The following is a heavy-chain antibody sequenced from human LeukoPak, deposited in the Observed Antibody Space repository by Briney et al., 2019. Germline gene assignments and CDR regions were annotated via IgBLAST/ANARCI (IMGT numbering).Heavy chain of an antibody. Sequence: SETLSLTCTVSGGSISSYYWSWIRQPPGKGLEWIGYIYSSGSTNYNPSLKSRVTISVDTSKNQFSLKLSSVTAADTAVYYCARLSRDNGDYNYYFDYWGQGTLVTVSS. CDR2: IYSSGST. D-gene: IGHD4-17*01. J-gene: IGHJ4*02. V-gene: IGHV4-4*09. CDR1: GGSISSYY. CDR3: ARLSRDNGDYNYYFDY.